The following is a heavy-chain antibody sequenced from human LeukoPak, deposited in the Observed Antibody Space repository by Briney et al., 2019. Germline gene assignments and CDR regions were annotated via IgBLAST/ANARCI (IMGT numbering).Heavy chain of an antibody. CDR2: IYDGDSDT. J-gene: IGHJ2*01. V-gene: IGHV5-51*01. Sequence: GESLKISCKGSGFSFTGHWIGWVRQLPGRGLEWMGIIYDGDSDTRYSPSFQGQVTISADKSITTAYLQWSSLKTSDTAMYYCARPPAAADTLSNWYFDLWGRGTLVTVSS. D-gene: IGHD6-13*01. CDR3: ARPPAAADTLSNWYFDL. CDR1: GFSFTGHW.